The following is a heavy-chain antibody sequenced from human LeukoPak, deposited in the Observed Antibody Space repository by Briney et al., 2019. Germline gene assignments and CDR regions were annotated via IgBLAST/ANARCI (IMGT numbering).Heavy chain of an antibody. CDR2: IYSGGST. Sequence: GGSLRLSCAASGFTVSSNYMSWVRQAPGKGLEWVSVIYSGGSTYYADSVKGRFTISRDSSKNTLYLQMNSLRAEDTAVYYCARDFRDGYTFSSDYWGQGTLVTVSS. CDR3: ARDFRDGYTFSSDY. D-gene: IGHD5-24*01. J-gene: IGHJ4*02. V-gene: IGHV3-53*01. CDR1: GFTVSSNY.